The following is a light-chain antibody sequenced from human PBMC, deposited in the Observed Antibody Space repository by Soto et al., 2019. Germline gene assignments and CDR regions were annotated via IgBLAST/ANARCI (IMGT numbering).Light chain of an antibody. CDR2: KAS. Sequence: DIQMTQSPSTLSASVGDRVTITCRASQSISAGLAWYQQKPGKAPKLLIYKASSLESGVPSRFSGRGSGTECTLTISSLQPDDFATYYCQQDNNYGSWTFGQGTKVEIK. CDR3: QQDNNYGSWT. J-gene: IGKJ1*01. V-gene: IGKV1-5*03. CDR1: QSISAG.